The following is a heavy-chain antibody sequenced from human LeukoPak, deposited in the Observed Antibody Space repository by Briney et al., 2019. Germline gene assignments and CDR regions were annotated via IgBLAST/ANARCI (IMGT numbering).Heavy chain of an antibody. D-gene: IGHD1-7*01. J-gene: IGHJ4*02. V-gene: IGHV3-48*03. Sequence: GGSLRLSCAASGFTFSSYEMNWVRQAPGKGLEWVSYISSSGSTIYYADSVKGRFTISRDNAKNLLYLQMNSLRAEDTAVYYCARNYRGGDYWGQGTLVTVSS. CDR2: ISSSGSTI. CDR1: GFTFSSYE. CDR3: ARNYRGGDY.